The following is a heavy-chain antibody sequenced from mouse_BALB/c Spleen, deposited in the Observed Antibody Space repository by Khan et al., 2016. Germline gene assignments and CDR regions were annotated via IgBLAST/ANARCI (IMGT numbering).Heavy chain of an antibody. V-gene: IGHV1-4*01. J-gene: IGHJ2*01. CDR2: INPSSDYT. D-gene: IGHD2-14*01. CDR3: ARPWCYWRYDEVPDD. CDR1: GYTFTTYT. Sequence: QVQLQQSGAELARPGASVKVSCKASGYTFTTYTIHWIKQRPGQGLEWIGYINPSSDYTDYNPKFRGKATLSADTSSGTAYMQLTSLTSEDSAVLYCARPWCYWRYDEVPDDWRQGTTLTVSP.